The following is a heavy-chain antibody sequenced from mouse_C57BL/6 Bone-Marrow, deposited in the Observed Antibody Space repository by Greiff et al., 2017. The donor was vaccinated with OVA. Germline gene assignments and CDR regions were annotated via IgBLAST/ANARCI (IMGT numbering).Heavy chain of an antibody. V-gene: IGHV8-8*01. D-gene: IGHD2-1*01. J-gene: IGHJ3*01. CDR2: IWWDDDK. CDR3: ARIVFYYGNYEGFAY. CDR1: GFSLSTFGMG. Sequence: QVTLKVSGPGLLQPSQTLSLTCSFSGFSLSTFGMGVGWIRQPSGKGLEWLAHIWWDDDKYYNPALKSRLTISKDTSKNQVFLKIAKVDTADTATYYCARIVFYYGNYEGFAYWGQGTLVTVSA.